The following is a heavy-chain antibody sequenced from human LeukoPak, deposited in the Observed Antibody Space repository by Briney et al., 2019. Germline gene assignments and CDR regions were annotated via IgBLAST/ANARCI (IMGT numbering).Heavy chain of an antibody. CDR3: ARYGTPDRSGSYDY. Sequence: PSETLSLTCTVSGGSVSGYYWSWVRQPPGKGLEWIGYIYYSGSTEYNPSLKSRVTISVDTSNNQFSLKLSSVTAADTAVYYCARYGTPDRSGSYDYCGQGTLVTVSS. D-gene: IGHD3-10*01. J-gene: IGHJ4*02. CDR2: IYYSGST. CDR1: GGSVSGYY. V-gene: IGHV4-59*02.